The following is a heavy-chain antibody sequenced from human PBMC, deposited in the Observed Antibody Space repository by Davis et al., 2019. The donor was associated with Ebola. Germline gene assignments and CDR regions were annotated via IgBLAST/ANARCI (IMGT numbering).Heavy chain of an antibody. CDR3: ARRLPYGSGSYWVLYYYGMDV. V-gene: IGHV3-11*06. CDR1: GFTFSDYY. Sequence: GESLKISCAASGFTFSDYYMSWIRQAPGKGLEWVSYISSSSSYTNYADSVKGRFTISRDNAKNSLYLQMNSLRAEDTAVYYCARRLPYGSGSYWVLYYYGMDVWGQGTTVTVSS. J-gene: IGHJ6*02. D-gene: IGHD3-10*01. CDR2: ISSSSSYT.